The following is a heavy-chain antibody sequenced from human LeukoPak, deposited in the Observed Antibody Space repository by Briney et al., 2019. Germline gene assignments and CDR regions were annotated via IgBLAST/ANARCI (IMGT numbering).Heavy chain of an antibody. CDR1: GGSISSGGYS. Sequence: PSQTLSLTCAISGGSISSGGYSWSWIRQPPGKGLEWIGYIYHSGSTYYNPSLKSRVTISVDRSKNQFSLKLSSVTAADTAVYYCARAFGVIIGDYYYDNWGQGTLVTVSS. J-gene: IGHJ4*02. D-gene: IGHD3-3*01. CDR2: IYHSGST. V-gene: IGHV4-30-2*01. CDR3: ARAFGVIIGDYYYDN.